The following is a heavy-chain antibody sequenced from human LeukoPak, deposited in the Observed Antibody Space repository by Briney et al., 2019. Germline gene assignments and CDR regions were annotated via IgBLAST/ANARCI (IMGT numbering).Heavy chain of an antibody. CDR2: ITGSHGPT. CDR3: TKDPNGDYVGAFDP. V-gene: IGHV3-23*01. J-gene: IGHJ5*02. Sequence: HAGGSLRLSCEASGFTFSSFAMTWVRQAPGKGLEWVSPITGSHGPTYNTDSVKGRFTISRDNSQNTLYLQMNSLRAEDTAVYYCTKDPNGDYVGAFDPWGQGTLVTVSS. CDR1: GFTFSSFA. D-gene: IGHD4-17*01.